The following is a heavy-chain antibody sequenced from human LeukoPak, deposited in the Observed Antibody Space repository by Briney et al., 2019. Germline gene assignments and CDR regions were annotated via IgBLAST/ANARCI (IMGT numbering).Heavy chain of an antibody. J-gene: IGHJ5*02. CDR3: ARVPRQLGGYALENWFDP. V-gene: IGHV4-38-2*02. Sequence: SETLSLTCTVSGYSITSAYYWGWIRQPPGKGLEWIGSIYYSGSTYYNPSLKSRDTISVDTSKNQFSLKLSSVTAADTAVYYCARVPRQLGGYALENWFDPWGQGTLVTVSS. D-gene: IGHD6-25*01. CDR2: IYYSGST. CDR1: GYSITSAYY.